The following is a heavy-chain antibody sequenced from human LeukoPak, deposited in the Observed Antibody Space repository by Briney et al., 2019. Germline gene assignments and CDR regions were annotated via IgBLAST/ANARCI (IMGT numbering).Heavy chain of an antibody. Sequence: GGSLRLSCAASGFTFSSYEMNWVRQAPGKGLEWVSYISSSGSTIYYADSVKGRFTISRDNAKNSLYLQMNSLRADDTAVYYCGREFGFDYGMDVWGKGTTVIVSS. D-gene: IGHD3-10*01. J-gene: IGHJ6*04. CDR2: ISSSGSTI. V-gene: IGHV3-48*03. CDR1: GFTFSSYE. CDR3: GREFGFDYGMDV.